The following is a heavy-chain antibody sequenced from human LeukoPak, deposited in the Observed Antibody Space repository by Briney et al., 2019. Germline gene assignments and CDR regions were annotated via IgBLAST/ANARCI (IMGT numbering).Heavy chain of an antibody. Sequence: PGGSLRLSYVASGFIFSTYGLHWVRQSPGRGLEWVAVIWYDGSQRYYADSVKGRFTISRDDSQNTIYLQMDSLRAEDTAVYYCATSSPRNYFDHWGQGTLVTVSS. V-gene: IGHV3-33*01. CDR3: ATSSPRNYFDH. CDR2: IWYDGSQR. CDR1: GFIFSTYG. J-gene: IGHJ4*02.